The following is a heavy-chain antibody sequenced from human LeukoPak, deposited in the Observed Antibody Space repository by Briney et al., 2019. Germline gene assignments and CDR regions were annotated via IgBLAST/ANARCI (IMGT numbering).Heavy chain of an antibody. V-gene: IGHV3-7*01. J-gene: IGHJ4*02. CDR3: VGHSDY. Sequence: GGSLRLSCAASEFSVGSNYMTWVRQAPGKGLEWVANIKQDGSEKYYVDSVKGRFTISRDNAKNSLYLQMNSLRAEDTAVYYCVGHSDYWGQGTLVTVSS. D-gene: IGHD3-16*01. CDR1: EFSVGSNY. CDR2: IKQDGSEK.